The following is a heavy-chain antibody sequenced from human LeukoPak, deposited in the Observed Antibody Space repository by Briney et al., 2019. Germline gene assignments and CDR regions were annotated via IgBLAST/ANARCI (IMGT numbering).Heavy chain of an antibody. CDR1: GGTFSSYA. CDR2: IIPIFGTA. D-gene: IGHD6-6*01. J-gene: IGHJ3*02. Sequence: SVKVSCKASGGTFSSYAISWVRQAPGQGLEWMGGIIPIFGTANYAQKFQGRVAITTDESTSTAYMELSSLRSEDTAVYYCARAGPIAARLRVGAFDIWGPGTMVTVSS. CDR3: ARAGPIAARLRVGAFDI. V-gene: IGHV1-69*05.